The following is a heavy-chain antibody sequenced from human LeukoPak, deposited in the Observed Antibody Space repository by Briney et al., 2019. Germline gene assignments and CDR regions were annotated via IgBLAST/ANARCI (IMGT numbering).Heavy chain of an antibody. CDR1: GYSFTSYW. Sequence: GESLKISCKGSGYSFTSYWIGWVRQMPGKGLEWMGIIYPGDSDTRYGPSFQGRVTISADKSISTAYLQWSSLKASDTAMYYCARRLRQAYIDYWGQGTLVTVSS. V-gene: IGHV5-51*01. D-gene: IGHD2-2*02. J-gene: IGHJ4*02. CDR3: ARRLRQAYIDY. CDR2: IYPGDSDT.